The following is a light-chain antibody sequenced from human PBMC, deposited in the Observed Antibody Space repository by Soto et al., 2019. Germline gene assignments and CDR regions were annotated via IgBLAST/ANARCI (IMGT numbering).Light chain of an antibody. CDR2: AAS. Sequence: DIPMTQSPSSLSASVGDSVTITCRTSQTISSYLNWYQQKPGRAPKFLIYAASSLQSGVPSRFSGSGSGTDFTLTISSLQPEDFATYYCQQSYSTPYTFGQGTKLEIK. V-gene: IGKV1-39*01. CDR3: QQSYSTPYT. J-gene: IGKJ2*01. CDR1: QTISSY.